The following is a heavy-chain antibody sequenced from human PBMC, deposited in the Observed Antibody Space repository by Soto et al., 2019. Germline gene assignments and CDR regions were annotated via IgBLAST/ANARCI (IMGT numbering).Heavy chain of an antibody. CDR2: IYWDDAK. Sequence: QITLKESGPTLVKPTQTLTLTCTFSGFSLSTSGVGVVWIRQPPGKALEWLALIYWDDAKRYSPSLRSRLTITKDPSKTQVVLTMANMGPMDTGTYYCAYAYDFLSGTNWFDPWGQGTLVTVSS. CDR3: AYAYDFLSGTNWFDP. CDR1: GFSLSTSGVG. D-gene: IGHD3-3*01. V-gene: IGHV2-5*02. J-gene: IGHJ5*02.